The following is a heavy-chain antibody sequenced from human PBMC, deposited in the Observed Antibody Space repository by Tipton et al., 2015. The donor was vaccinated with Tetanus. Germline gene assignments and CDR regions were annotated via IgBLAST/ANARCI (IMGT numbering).Heavy chain of an antibody. J-gene: IGHJ4*02. CDR2: ISYDGSNK. Sequence: SLRLSCAASGFTFSSYGMHWVRQAPGKGLEWVAVISYDGSNKYYADSVKGRFTISRDNSKNTLFLQMNSLRVEDTAIYYCAKTGRDYDYWGQGTLVTVSS. D-gene: IGHD1-26*01. V-gene: IGHV3-30*18. CDR3: AKTGRDYDY. CDR1: GFTFSSYG.